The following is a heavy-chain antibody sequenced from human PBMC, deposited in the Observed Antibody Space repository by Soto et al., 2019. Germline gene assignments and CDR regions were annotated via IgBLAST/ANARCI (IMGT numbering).Heavy chain of an antibody. CDR3: ARDDYGDYAVSAFDI. CDR1: GYTFTSYY. Sequence: ASVKVSCKASGYTFTSYYMHWVRQAPGQGLEWMGIINPSGGSTSYAQKFQGRVTMTRDTSTSTVYMELSSLRSEDTAVYYCARDDYGDYAVSAFDIWGQGTMVTVSS. CDR2: INPSGGST. J-gene: IGHJ3*02. D-gene: IGHD4-17*01. V-gene: IGHV1-46*01.